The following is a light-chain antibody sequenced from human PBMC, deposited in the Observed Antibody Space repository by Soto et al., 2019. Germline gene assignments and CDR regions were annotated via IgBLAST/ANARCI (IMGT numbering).Light chain of an antibody. J-gene: IGLJ2*01. CDR1: SSNIGNKY. CDR2: DNN. V-gene: IGLV1-51*01. CDR3: GTWDSSLSAVV. Sequence: QSVLTHPPSVSAAPGQKVTISCSGSSSNIGNKYVSWYQQLPGTATKLLIYDNNKRHSGLPDRFSGSKSGTSATLGITGLQTGDEADYYCGTWDSSLSAVVFGGGTKLTVL.